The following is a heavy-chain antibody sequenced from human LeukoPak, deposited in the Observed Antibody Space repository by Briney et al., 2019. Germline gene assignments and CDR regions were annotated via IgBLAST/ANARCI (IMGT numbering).Heavy chain of an antibody. V-gene: IGHV3-64*05. CDR1: GFTFKSYA. CDR3: VKGLDYSSSQMDS. J-gene: IGHJ4*02. CDR2: INTNGANT. Sequence: GGPLRLSCSPSGFTFKSYAWHWVAQPQGKERENVSSINTNGANTYYADSVKGRFTISRDNSRNTVYVQMNSLTPEDTAVYYCVKGLDYSSSQMDSWGQGTLVTVSS. D-gene: IGHD6-6*01.